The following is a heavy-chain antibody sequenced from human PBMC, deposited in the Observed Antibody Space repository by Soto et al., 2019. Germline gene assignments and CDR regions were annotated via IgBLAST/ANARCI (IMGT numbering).Heavy chain of an antibody. V-gene: IGHV1-3*01. Sequence: GASVKVSCKASGYTFTSYAIDWVRQAPGQRLEWMGWINAGNGNTKYSQKFQGRVTITRDTSASTAYMELSSLRSEDTAVYYCARGPNPYYFDYWGQGTLVTVSS. J-gene: IGHJ4*02. CDR3: ARGPNPYYFDY. CDR1: GYTFTSYA. CDR2: INAGNGNT.